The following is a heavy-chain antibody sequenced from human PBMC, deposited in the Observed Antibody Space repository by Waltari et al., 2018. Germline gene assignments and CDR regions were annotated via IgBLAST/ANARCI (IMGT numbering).Heavy chain of an antibody. CDR2: IYYSGST. V-gene: IGHV4-59*01. CDR3: ARAYYYDSSGYFDY. CDR1: GGSISSYY. Sequence: QVQLQESGPGLVKPSETLSLTCTVSGGSISSYYWSWSRQPPGKGLEWIGYIYYSGSTNYNPSLKSRVTISVDTSKNQFSLKLSSVTAADTAVYYCARAYYYDSSGYFDYWGQGTLVTVSS. D-gene: IGHD3-22*01. J-gene: IGHJ4*02.